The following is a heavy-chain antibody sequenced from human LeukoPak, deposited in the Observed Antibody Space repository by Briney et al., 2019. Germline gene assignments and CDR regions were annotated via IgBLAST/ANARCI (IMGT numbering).Heavy chain of an antibody. J-gene: IGHJ4*02. D-gene: IGHD3-9*01. CDR1: GYTFTGYY. Sequence: ASVKVSCKASGYTFTGYYMHWVRQSPGQGLEWMGWINPNSGGTNYAQKFQGRVTMTRDTSISTAYMELSRLRSDDTAVYYCARDYAILTGPLIALDYWGQGTLVTVSS. V-gene: IGHV1-2*02. CDR3: ARDYAILTGPLIALDY. CDR2: INPNSGGT.